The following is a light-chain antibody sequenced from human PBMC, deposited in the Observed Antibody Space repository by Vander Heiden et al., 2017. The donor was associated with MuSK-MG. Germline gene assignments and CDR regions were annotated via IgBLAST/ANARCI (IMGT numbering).Light chain of an antibody. CDR3: QQYYDTPQA. CDR1: QSVLYRSNDKNY. V-gene: IGKV4-1*01. Sequence: DFVMLKSPDYLAVSLGESATINCKSSQSVLYRSNDKNYLAWYQKKPGQPPKLLISWASAREFGVPDRFSGSGSETDFTLTSSSLQAEDVAVYYCQQYYDTPQAFGQGTKVEIK. J-gene: IGKJ1*01. CDR2: WAS.